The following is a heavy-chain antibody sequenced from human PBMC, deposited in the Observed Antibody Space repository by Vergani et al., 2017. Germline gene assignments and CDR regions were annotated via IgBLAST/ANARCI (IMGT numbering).Heavy chain of an antibody. Sequence: EVQLVESGGGLVQPGRSLRLSCAASGFTFDDYAMHWVRQAPGKGLEWVSGISWNSGSIGYADSVKGRFTISRAHSKNTLYLQMNSLTAEDTAVYYCEKGSETGTTDWYFDLWGRGTLVTVSS. CDR1: GFTFDDYA. V-gene: IGHV3-9*01. CDR3: EKGSETGTTDWYFDL. J-gene: IGHJ2*01. D-gene: IGHD1-14*01. CDR2: ISWNSGSI.